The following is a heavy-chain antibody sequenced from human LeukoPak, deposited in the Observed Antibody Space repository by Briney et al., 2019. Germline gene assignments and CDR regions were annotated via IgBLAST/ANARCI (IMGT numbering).Heavy chain of an antibody. CDR3: ARDAPHGCSSTSCYLAGYGMDV. V-gene: IGHV4-34*01. J-gene: IGHJ6*02. CDR1: GGSFSGYY. CDR2: INHSGST. D-gene: IGHD2-2*01. Sequence: SETLSLTCAVYGGSFSGYYWSWIRQPPGKGLEWIGEINHSGSTNYNPSLKSRVTISVDTSKNQFSLKLGSVTAADTAVYYCARDAPHGCSSTSCYLAGYGMDVWGQGTTVTVSS.